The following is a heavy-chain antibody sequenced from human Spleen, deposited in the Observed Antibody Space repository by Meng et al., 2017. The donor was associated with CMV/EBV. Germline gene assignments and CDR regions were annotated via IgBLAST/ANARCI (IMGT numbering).Heavy chain of an antibody. Sequence: SETLSLTCTVSGGSISSNSYFWGWIRQPPGKGLEWIGYIDYSGSTYYNPSLKSRVSISGNTSKNQLSLKLSSVTAADRAVYYCGGGGGGSFSYWGQGTLVTVSS. J-gene: IGHJ4*02. V-gene: IGHV4-39*07. CDR2: IDYSGST. D-gene: IGHD1-26*01. CDR3: GGGGGGSFSY. CDR1: GGSISSNSYF.